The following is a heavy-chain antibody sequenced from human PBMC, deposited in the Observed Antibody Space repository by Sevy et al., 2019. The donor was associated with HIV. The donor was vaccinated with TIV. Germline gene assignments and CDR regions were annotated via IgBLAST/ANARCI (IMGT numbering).Heavy chain of an antibody. Sequence: ASVKVSCKVSGYTLTELSMHWVRQAPGKGLEWMGGFDPEDGETIYAQKFQGRVTMTEDTSTDTAYMELSSLRSEDTAVYYCATDTYCSGGSCYYGMDVWDQGTTVTVSS. CDR2: FDPEDGET. CDR3: ATDTYCSGGSCYYGMDV. CDR1: GYTLTELS. J-gene: IGHJ6*02. D-gene: IGHD2-15*01. V-gene: IGHV1-24*01.